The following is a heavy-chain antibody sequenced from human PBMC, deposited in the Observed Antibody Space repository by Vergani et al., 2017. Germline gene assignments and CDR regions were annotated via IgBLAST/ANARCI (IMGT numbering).Heavy chain of an antibody. J-gene: IGHJ6*02. CDR2: INWDGGST. D-gene: IGHD6-13*01. V-gene: IGHV3-43D*03. Sequence: EVQLVESGGVVVQPGGSLRLSCAASGFTFDDYAMHWVRQAPGKGLEWVSLINWDGGSTYDAHSVKGRFTISRDNSKNSLYLQMNSLRAEDTAFYYCAKGITSSWTSPPEDYYSYGMDVWGQGTTVTVSS. CDR3: AKGITSSWTSPPEDYYSYGMDV. CDR1: GFTFDDYA.